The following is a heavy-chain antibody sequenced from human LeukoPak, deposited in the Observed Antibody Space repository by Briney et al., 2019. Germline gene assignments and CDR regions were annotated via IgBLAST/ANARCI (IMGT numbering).Heavy chain of an antibody. D-gene: IGHD2-21*01. CDR1: GFTFSDHA. Sequence: PGGSLRLSCAASGFTFSDHAMHWVRQAPGKGLEWVAFIRYDGSNKEHVDSVKGRFTISRDNSKDTLYLQMNSLRPEDTAVYFCVRDQSQSTVMVVPPLGAFDFWGQGTLVTV. V-gene: IGHV3-30*02. J-gene: IGHJ3*01. CDR3: VRDQSQSTVMVVPPLGAFDF. CDR2: IRYDGSNK.